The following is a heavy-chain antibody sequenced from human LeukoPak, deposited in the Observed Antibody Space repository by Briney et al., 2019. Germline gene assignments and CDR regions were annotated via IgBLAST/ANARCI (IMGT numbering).Heavy chain of an antibody. V-gene: IGHV3-73*01. D-gene: IGHD1-26*01. Sequence: QPGGPLKLSCAASGFTFSGSAMHWVRQASGKGLEWVGRIRSKANSYATAYAASVKGRFTISRDDSKNTAYLQMNSLKTEDTAVYYCTRSIVGANTFDYWGQGTLVTVSS. CDR1: GFTFSGSA. CDR3: TRSIVGANTFDY. J-gene: IGHJ4*02. CDR2: IRSKANSYAT.